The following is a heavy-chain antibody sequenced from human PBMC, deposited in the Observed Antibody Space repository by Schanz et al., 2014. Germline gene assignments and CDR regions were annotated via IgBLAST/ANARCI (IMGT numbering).Heavy chain of an antibody. CDR3: ARGGYSSGWYDRDSAHFDY. CDR2: IIPSLGLA. Sequence: QVQLVQSGAEVKKPGSSVKVSCKASGGTFSSFGINWVRQAPGQGLEWMGRIIPSLGLAKYEQKFQDKVTMTADTSTTTAYMELSGLRSDDTAVYYCARGGYSSGWYDRDSAHFDYWGQGTLVTVSS. V-gene: IGHV1-69*09. CDR1: GGTFSSFG. D-gene: IGHD6-19*01. J-gene: IGHJ4*02.